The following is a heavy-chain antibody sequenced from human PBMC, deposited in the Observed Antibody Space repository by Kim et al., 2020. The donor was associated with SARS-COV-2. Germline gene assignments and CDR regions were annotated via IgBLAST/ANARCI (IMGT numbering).Heavy chain of an antibody. J-gene: IGHJ3*02. Sequence: YAQKFQGRVTRTEDTSTDTAYMGLSSLRSEDTAVYYCATGLFFGIAASDIWGQGTMVTVSS. CDR3: ATGLFFGIAASDI. D-gene: IGHD6-13*01. V-gene: IGHV1-24*01.